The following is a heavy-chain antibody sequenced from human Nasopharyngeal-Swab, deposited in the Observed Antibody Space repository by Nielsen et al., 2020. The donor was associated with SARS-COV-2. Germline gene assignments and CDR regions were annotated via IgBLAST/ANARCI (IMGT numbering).Heavy chain of an antibody. J-gene: IGHJ3*02. CDR1: GFTVSSNY. V-gene: IGHV3-53*01. D-gene: IGHD6-13*01. CDR2: IYSGGST. CDR3: ANLAAAGGIDAFDI. Sequence: GESLKISCAASGFTVSSNYMSWVRQAPGKGLEWVSVIYSGGSTYYADSVKGRFTISRDNSKNTLYLQMNSLRAEDTAVYYCANLAAAGGIDAFDIWGQGTMVT.